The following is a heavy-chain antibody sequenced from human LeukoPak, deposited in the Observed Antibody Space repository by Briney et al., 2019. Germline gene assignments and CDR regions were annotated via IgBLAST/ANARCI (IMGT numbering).Heavy chain of an antibody. Sequence: GGSLRLSCAASGFTFSRYWMSWVRRAPGKGLEWVADINQGGSEKFYVDSVKGRFTISRDNAKNSLYLQMNSLRVEDTAVYYCAKDPYGTRYFDYWGQGTLVTVSS. D-gene: IGHD2-2*01. CDR1: GFTFSRYW. J-gene: IGHJ4*02. CDR2: INQGGSEK. CDR3: AKDPYGTRYFDY. V-gene: IGHV3-7*01.